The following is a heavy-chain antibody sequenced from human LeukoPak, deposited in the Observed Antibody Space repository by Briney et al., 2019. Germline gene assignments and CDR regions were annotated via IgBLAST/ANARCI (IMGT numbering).Heavy chain of an antibody. D-gene: IGHD3-10*01. Sequence: PGRSLRLSCAASGFTFSSYGMHWVRQAPGKGREGGAVISYDGSNKYYADSVKGRFTISRDNSKNTLYLQMNSLRAEDTAVYYCAKERLELLWFGEPDFDYWGQGTLVTVSS. CDR2: ISYDGSNK. V-gene: IGHV3-30*18. CDR3: AKERLELLWFGEPDFDY. J-gene: IGHJ4*02. CDR1: GFTFSSYG.